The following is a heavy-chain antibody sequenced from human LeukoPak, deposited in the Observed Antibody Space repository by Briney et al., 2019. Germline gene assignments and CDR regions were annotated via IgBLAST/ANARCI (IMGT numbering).Heavy chain of an antibody. CDR2: ISSSSSTI. D-gene: IGHD6-13*01. J-gene: IGHJ3*02. CDR1: GFTFSSYS. Sequence: PGGSLRLSCAASGFTFSSYSMTWVRQAPGKGLEWVSYISSSSSTIYYADSVKGRFTISRDNAKNSLYLQMNSLRAEDTAVYYCARTRSSSWYPLDAFDIWGQGTMVTVSS. V-gene: IGHV3-48*01. CDR3: ARTRSSSWYPLDAFDI.